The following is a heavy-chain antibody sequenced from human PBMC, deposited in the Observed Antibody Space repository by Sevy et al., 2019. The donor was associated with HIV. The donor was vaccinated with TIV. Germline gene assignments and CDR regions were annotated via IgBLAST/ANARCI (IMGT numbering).Heavy chain of an antibody. V-gene: IGHV4-30-2*01. J-gene: IGHJ4*02. D-gene: IGHD2-15*01. Sequence: SETLSLTCAVSGGSLSSGAYSWSWIRQPPGNGLEWIGCLYHSGSTYYNPSLKSRVTISVDRSKNQFSLKLSSVTAADTAVYYCARVSGNSEWGYYFDSWGQGTLVTVSS. CDR2: LYHSGST. CDR1: GGSLSSGAYS. CDR3: ARVSGNSEWGYYFDS.